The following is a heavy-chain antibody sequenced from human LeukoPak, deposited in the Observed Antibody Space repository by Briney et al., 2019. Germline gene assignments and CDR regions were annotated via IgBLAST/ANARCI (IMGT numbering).Heavy chain of an antibody. J-gene: IGHJ4*02. V-gene: IGHV4-59*01. CDR2: IYYSGST. Sequence: SETLSLTCTVSGGSISSYYWSWIRQPPGKGLEWIGYIYYSGSTNYNPSLKSRVTISVDTSKNQFSLKLSSVTAADTAVYYCASNYIADYYIDYWGQGTLVTVSS. CDR3: ASNYIADYYIDY. D-gene: IGHD3-10*01. CDR1: GGSISSYY.